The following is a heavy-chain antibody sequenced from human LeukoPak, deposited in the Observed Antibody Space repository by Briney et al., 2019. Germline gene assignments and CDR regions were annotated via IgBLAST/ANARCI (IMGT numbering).Heavy chain of an antibody. CDR3: ARSVAGITWFDP. V-gene: IGHV3-30*02. Sequence: GGSLGLACTASGFTFSNSGMHWVRQAPGKGLEWVAFIRYDGSNEFYVDSVKGRFTISRDNSMNTLNLRMSSLRPEDTAVYYCARSVAGITWFDPWGQGTLVTVSS. J-gene: IGHJ5*02. CDR2: IRYDGSNE. CDR1: GFTFSNSG. D-gene: IGHD6-19*01.